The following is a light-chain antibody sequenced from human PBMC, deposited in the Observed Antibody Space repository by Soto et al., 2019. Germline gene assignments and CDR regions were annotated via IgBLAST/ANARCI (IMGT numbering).Light chain of an antibody. Sequence: EIVLTQSPATLSLSPGERATLYCRASQSVSTYLAWYQQKPGQAPRLLIYDASSRATGIPARFSGSGSGTEFTITISSLEPEDFALYYCQQRSNWPVTFGQGTRVEIK. V-gene: IGKV3-11*01. CDR1: QSVSTY. CDR2: DAS. CDR3: QQRSNWPVT. J-gene: IGKJ1*01.